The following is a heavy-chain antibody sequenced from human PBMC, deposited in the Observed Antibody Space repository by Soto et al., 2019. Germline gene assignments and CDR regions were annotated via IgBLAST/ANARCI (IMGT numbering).Heavy chain of an antibody. Sequence: VASVEVSCRASGGTFSSYAISWVRQAPGQGLEWMGGIIPIFGTANYAQKFQGRVTITADESTSTAYMELSSLRSEDTAVYYCASPGQFLTMIVREGAFDIWGQGTMVTVSS. CDR3: ASPGQFLTMIVREGAFDI. CDR1: GGTFSSYA. V-gene: IGHV1-69*13. CDR2: IIPIFGTA. D-gene: IGHD3-22*01. J-gene: IGHJ3*02.